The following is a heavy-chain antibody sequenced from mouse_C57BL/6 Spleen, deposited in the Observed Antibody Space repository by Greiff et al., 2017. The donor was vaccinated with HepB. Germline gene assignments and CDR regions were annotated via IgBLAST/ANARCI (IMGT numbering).Heavy chain of an antibody. J-gene: IGHJ2*01. CDR3: TRSRDYPYYFDY. CDR2: IDPETGGT. Sequence: VQLQQSGAELVRPGASVTLSCKASGYTFTDYEMHWVKQTPVHGLEWVGAIDPETGGTAYNQKFKGKAILTADKSSSTAYMELRSLTSEYSAVYYCTRSRDYPYYFDYWGQGTTLTVSS. V-gene: IGHV1-15*01. D-gene: IGHD2-4*01. CDR1: GYTFTDYE.